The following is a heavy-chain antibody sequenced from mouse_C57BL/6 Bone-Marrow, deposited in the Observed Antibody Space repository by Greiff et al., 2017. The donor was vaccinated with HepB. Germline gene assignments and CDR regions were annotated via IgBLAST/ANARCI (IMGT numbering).Heavy chain of an antibody. J-gene: IGHJ4*01. V-gene: IGHV5-16*01. CDR1: GFTFSDYY. CDR3: ARGLRDYAMDY. D-gene: IGHD2-2*01. Sequence: DVMLVESEGGLVQPGSSMKLSCTASGFTFSDYYMAWVRQVPEKGLEWVANINYDGSSTYYLDSLKSRFIISRDNAKNMLYLQMSSLKSEDTATDYCARGLRDYAMDYWGQGTSVTVSS. CDR2: INYDGSST.